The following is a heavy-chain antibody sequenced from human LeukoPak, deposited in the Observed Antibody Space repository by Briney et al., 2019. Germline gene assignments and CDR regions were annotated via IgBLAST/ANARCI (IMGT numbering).Heavy chain of an antibody. Sequence: KTSETLSLTCTVSGGSISSYYWSWIRQPPGKGLEWIGYIYTSGSTNYNPSLKSRVTISVDTSKNQFSLKLSSVTAADTAVYYCARRSLDSSGYYNWFDPWGLGTLVTVSS. V-gene: IGHV4-4*09. J-gene: IGHJ5*02. CDR3: ARRSLDSSGYYNWFDP. D-gene: IGHD3-22*01. CDR2: IYTSGST. CDR1: GGSISSYY.